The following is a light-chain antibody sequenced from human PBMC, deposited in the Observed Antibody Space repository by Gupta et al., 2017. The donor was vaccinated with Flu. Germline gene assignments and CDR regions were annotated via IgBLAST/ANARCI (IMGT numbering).Light chain of an antibody. CDR1: SLRSSY. J-gene: IGLJ3*02. CDR3: YSQDNNDNHSNWV. CDR2: GKN. Sequence: SSELTQDPAVSVALGQTVRITCQGDSLRSSYASWYQQKPGQAPVLVIYGKNNRPSGITDPFSGSGSGSAASSTITRARAEDEADYYYYSQDNNDNHSNWVFGGGTKLTVL. V-gene: IGLV3-19*01.